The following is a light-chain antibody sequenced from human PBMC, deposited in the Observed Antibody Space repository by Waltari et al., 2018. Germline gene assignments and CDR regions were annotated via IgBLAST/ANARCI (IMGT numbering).Light chain of an antibody. Sequence: EIVLTQSPGTLFLSPGEGATLSCRASQSVSRTLAWYQQKPGQAPRLLIDGASSRASGVPDRFSGSGSGTDFSLTISSLEPDDSAVYFCQHYVSLPATFGQGTKVEIK. CDR2: GAS. CDR3: QHYVSLPAT. V-gene: IGKV3-20*01. J-gene: IGKJ1*01. CDR1: QSVSRT.